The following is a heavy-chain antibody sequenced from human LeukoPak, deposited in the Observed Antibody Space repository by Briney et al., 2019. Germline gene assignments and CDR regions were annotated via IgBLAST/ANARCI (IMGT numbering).Heavy chain of an antibody. V-gene: IGHV3-30-3*01. Sequence: GGSLRLSCAASGFTFSSYAMHWVRQAPGKGLEWVAVISYDGSNKYYADSVKGRFTISRDNSKNTLYLQMNSLRGEDTAVYYCARDPGTVTTGYYYDYWGQGTPVTVSS. J-gene: IGHJ4*02. CDR3: ARDPGTVTTGYYYDY. D-gene: IGHD4-17*01. CDR2: ISYDGSNK. CDR1: GFTFSSYA.